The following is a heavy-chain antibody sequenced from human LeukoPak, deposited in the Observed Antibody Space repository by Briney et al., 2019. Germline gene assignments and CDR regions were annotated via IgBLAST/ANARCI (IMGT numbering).Heavy chain of an antibody. CDR2: ISSSGSTI. Sequence: PGGPLKLSVAPPEFTFSIYKINWARQPPGKGLEWVSYISSSGSTIYYADSVKGRFTISRDNAKNSLYLQMNSLRAEDTAVYYCAELGITMIGGVWGKGTTVTISS. D-gene: IGHD3-10*02. CDR3: AELGITMIGGV. V-gene: IGHV3-48*03. J-gene: IGHJ6*04. CDR1: EFTFSIYK.